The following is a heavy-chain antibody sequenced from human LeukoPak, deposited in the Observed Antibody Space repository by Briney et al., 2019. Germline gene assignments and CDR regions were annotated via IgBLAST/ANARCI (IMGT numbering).Heavy chain of an antibody. V-gene: IGHV1-69*05. CDR1: GGTFSSYA. D-gene: IGHD1-26*01. CDR2: IIPIFGTA. Sequence: SVKVSCMASGGTFSSYAISWVRQAPGQGLEWMGGIIPIFGTANYAQKFQGRVTITTDESTSTAYMELSSLRSEDTAMYYCARAPSSRGSYGSFDNWGQGTLVTVSS. CDR3: ARAPSSRGSYGSFDN. J-gene: IGHJ4*02.